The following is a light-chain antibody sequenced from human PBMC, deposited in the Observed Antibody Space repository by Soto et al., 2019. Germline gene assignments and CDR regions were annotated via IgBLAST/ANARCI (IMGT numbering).Light chain of an antibody. Sequence: QSVLTQPASVSGSPVQSITISCTGTSSDVGGYNYVSWYQQHPGKAPKLMIYDVSNRPSGVSNRFSGSKSGNTASLTISGLQAEDEADYYCSSYTSSSTPYVFGTVTKVTV. CDR3: SSYTSSSTPYV. J-gene: IGLJ1*01. CDR2: DVS. V-gene: IGLV2-14*01. CDR1: SSDVGGYNY.